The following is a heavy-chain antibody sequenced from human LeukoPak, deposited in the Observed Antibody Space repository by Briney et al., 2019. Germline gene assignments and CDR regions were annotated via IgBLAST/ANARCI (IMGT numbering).Heavy chain of an antibody. J-gene: IGHJ2*01. CDR1: GFTLSSYS. CDR2: ISSSSSYI. Sequence: GGSLRLSCAASGFTLSSYSMNGVRQAPGEGGGGVSSISSSSSYIYYADSVKGRFTISRDNAKNSLYLQMNSLRAEDTAVYYCARLGANFDLWGRGTLVTVSS. CDR3: ARLGANFDL. V-gene: IGHV3-21*01.